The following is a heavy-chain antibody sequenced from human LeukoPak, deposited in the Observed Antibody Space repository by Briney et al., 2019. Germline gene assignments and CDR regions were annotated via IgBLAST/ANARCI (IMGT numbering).Heavy chain of an antibody. Sequence: ASVKVSCKASGYTFTSYGISWVRQAPGQGLEWMGWIIAYNGNTNYAQKLQGRVTMTTDTSTSTAYTELRSLRSDDTAVYYCARDIVVVVAATPTSWFDPWGQGTLVTVSS. CDR3: ARDIVVVVAATPTSWFDP. D-gene: IGHD2-15*01. CDR1: GYTFTSYG. V-gene: IGHV1-18*01. CDR2: IIAYNGNT. J-gene: IGHJ5*02.